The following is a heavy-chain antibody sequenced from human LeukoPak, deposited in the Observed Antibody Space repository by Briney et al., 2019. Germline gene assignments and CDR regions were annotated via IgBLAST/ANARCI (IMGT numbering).Heavy chain of an antibody. CDR3: ARGLDCRSTSCYLDN. D-gene: IGHD2-2*01. V-gene: IGHV3-7*01. CDR1: GFTFTKYW. J-gene: IGHJ4*02. CDR2: IKQDGSEK. Sequence: GWSLRLSCAASGFTFTKYWMTWARQAPGKGLEWVANIKQDGSEKFYVDSVKGRFTISRDNAKNSLDLQINSLGAEDTAVYYCARGLDCRSTSCYLDNWGQGTLVTVSS.